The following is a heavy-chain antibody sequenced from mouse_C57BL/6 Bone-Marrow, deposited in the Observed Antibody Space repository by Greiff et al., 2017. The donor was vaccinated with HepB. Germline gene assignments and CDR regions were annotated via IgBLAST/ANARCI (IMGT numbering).Heavy chain of an antibody. V-gene: IGHV6-6*01. CDR3: TRRVTTLYWYFDV. D-gene: IGHD2-2*01. CDR2: IRNKANNHAT. CDR1: GFTFSDAW. J-gene: IGHJ1*03. Sequence: EVKLMESGGGLVQPGGSMKLSCAASGFTFSDAWMDWVRQSPEKGLEWVAEIRNKANNHATYYAESVKGRFTISRDDSKSSVYLQMNSLRAVDTGIYYCTRRVTTLYWYFDVWGTGTTVTVSS.